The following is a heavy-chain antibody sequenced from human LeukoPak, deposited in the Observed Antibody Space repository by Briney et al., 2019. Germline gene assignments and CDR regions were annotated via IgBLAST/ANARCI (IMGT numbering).Heavy chain of an antibody. J-gene: IGHJ4*02. CDR3: ARPRGYNPDYFDY. Sequence: GESLKISCKGFGYNFTSYWIGWVRQKPGKGLEWMGFIYPSDSNTRYSPSFQGQVTISADKSITTTYLQWSSLKASDTAMYYCARPRGYNPDYFDYWGQGTLVTVSS. CDR1: GYNFTSYW. CDR2: IYPSDSNT. D-gene: IGHD5-12*01. V-gene: IGHV5-51*01.